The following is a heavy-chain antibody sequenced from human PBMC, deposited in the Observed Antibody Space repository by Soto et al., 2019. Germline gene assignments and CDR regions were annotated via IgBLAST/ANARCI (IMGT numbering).Heavy chain of an antibody. J-gene: IGHJ4*02. CDR2: IYYSGTT. V-gene: IGHV4-28*01. CDR3: ARREIQGPIDY. D-gene: IGHD1-26*01. Sequence: QVQLQESGPGLVKPSDTLSLTCAVSGYSISSSNWWGWIRQPPGKGLEWIGYIYYSGTTYYNPSLKSLVTMSVDTSKNQFSLKLTTVTAVDTAVYYCARREIQGPIDYWGQGTLVTVSS. CDR1: GYSISSSNW.